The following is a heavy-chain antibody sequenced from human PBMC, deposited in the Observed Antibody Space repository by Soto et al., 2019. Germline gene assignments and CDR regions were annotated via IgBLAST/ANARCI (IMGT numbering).Heavy chain of an antibody. CDR3: ARGEGNSYDQYHFDT. CDR1: GDSVTIVNYF. V-gene: IGHV4-61*01. Sequence: SETLPLTCAVSGDSVTIVNYFLTWIRQPPGGGLEWIGYISNSGISKYNPSLKSRVAMSQDTPKNQFSLNLHSVNAADTAVYFCARGEGNSYDQYHFDTWGQGALMTVSS. D-gene: IGHD3-22*01. J-gene: IGHJ4*02. CDR2: ISNSGIS.